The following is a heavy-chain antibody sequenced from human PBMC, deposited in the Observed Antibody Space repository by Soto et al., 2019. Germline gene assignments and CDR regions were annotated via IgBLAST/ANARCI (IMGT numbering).Heavy chain of an antibody. D-gene: IGHD4-4*01. CDR1: GFTFIRYA. CDR2: ISASDGST. CDR3: AKGGGSNPYYHHMDV. Sequence: GGSLRLSCAASGFTFIRYAMSWVRQAPGKGLEWVSSISASDGSTYYADSVKGRFTISRDNSKNTVNLEMNSLRGEDTAVYYCAKGGGSNPYYHHMDVWGKGTTVTVSS. V-gene: IGHV3-23*01. J-gene: IGHJ6*03.